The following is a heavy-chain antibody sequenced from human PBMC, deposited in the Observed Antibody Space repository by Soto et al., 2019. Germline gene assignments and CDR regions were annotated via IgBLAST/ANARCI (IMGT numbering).Heavy chain of an antibody. CDR1: GYSFTSYW. D-gene: IGHD4-4*01. Sequence: GESLKISCKASGYSFTSYWIGWVRQMPGKGLEWMGIIYPHNSDTRYSPSFQGQVTISADKSIRTAYLQWSGLKASDTAIYYCARHFPTVTTRVFYYYGMDVWGQGTTVTVSS. CDR2: IYPHNSDT. V-gene: IGHV5-51*01. J-gene: IGHJ6*02. CDR3: ARHFPTVTTRVFYYYGMDV.